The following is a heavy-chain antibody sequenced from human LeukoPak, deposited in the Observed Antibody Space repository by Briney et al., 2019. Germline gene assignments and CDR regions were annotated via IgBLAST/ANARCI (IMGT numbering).Heavy chain of an antibody. CDR1: GYSFTDYG. Sequence: ASVKVSCKASGYSFTDYGITWIREAPGQGPEWLGWISGYNANAHYAQNVQGRVTLTTDTSTNTAYMELRGLTSDDTAMYYCARVGRGCSSIRCYWEDWFDPWGQGTLVIVSS. CDR2: ISGYNANA. CDR3: ARVGRGCSSIRCYWEDWFDP. V-gene: IGHV1-18*01. J-gene: IGHJ5*02. D-gene: IGHD2-2*01.